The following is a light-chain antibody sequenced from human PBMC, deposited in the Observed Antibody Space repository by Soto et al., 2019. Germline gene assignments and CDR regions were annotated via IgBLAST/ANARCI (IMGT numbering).Light chain of an antibody. Sequence: EIVLTQSPGTLSLSPGERATLSCRASQSVSSSYLAWYQQKPGQAPRLLIYGASSRATGIPDRFSGSGSGTDFTLTISRLEPDDFAVYYCQQYGSSRLTFGAGTKVEIK. V-gene: IGKV3-20*01. CDR2: GAS. CDR3: QQYGSSRLT. CDR1: QSVSSSY. J-gene: IGKJ4*01.